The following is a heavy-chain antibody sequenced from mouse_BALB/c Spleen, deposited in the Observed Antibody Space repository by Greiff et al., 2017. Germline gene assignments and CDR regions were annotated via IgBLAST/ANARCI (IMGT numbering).Heavy chain of an antibody. CDR3: ARANDGYDEDWFAY. D-gene: IGHD2-2*01. V-gene: IGHV2-6-4*01. J-gene: IGHJ3*01. CDR1: GFSLSSYS. Sequence: VKLQESGPGLVAPSQSLSITCTVSGFSLSSYSVHWVRQRPGKGLGWLGMIWGGGSTDYNSALKSRLSISKDNSKSQVFLKMNSLQTDDTAMYYCARANDGYDEDWFAYWGQGTLVTVSA. CDR2: IWGGGST.